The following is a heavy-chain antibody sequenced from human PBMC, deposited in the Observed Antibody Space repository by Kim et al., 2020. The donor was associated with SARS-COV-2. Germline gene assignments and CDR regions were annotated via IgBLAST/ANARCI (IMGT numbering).Heavy chain of an antibody. Sequence: SETLSLTCTVSGGSISSSSYYWGWIRQPPGKGLEWIGSIYYSGSTYYNPSLKSRVTISVDTSKNQFSLKLSSVTAADTAVYYCARLGRGYSYGGSYWGQGTLVTVSS. CDR1: GGSISSSSYY. J-gene: IGHJ4*02. CDR3: ARLGRGYSYGGSY. V-gene: IGHV4-39*01. D-gene: IGHD5-18*01. CDR2: IYYSGST.